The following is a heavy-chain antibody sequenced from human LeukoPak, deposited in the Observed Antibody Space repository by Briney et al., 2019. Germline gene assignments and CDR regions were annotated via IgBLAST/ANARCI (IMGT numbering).Heavy chain of an antibody. V-gene: IGHV3-48*03. Sequence: GGTLRLSCAASGFTFSSYEMNWVRQAPGTGLEWVSYISSSGSTIYYADSVKGRFTISRDNAKNSLYLQMNSLRAEDTAVYYCARDSNLYYYYRDVWGKGTTVTISS. CDR2: ISSSGSTI. D-gene: IGHD1-14*01. CDR1: GFTFSSYE. J-gene: IGHJ6*03. CDR3: ARDSNLYYYYRDV.